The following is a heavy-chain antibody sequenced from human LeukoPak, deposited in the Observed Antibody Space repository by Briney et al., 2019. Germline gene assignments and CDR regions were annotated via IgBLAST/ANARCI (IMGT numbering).Heavy chain of an antibody. J-gene: IGHJ4*02. CDR3: ATKYCSSTSCRDY. V-gene: IGHV1-69*04. CDR2: IIPILGIA. D-gene: IGHD2-2*01. CDR1: GGTFSSYA. Sequence: SVKVSCKASGGTFSSYAISWVRQAPGQGLEWMGRIIPILGIANYAQRFQGRVTITADKSTSTAYMELSSLRSEDTAVYYCATKYCSSTSCRDYWGQGTLVTVSS.